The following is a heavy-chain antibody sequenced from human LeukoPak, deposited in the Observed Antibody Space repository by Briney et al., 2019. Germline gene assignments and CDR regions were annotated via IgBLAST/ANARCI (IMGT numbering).Heavy chain of an antibody. CDR2: IYYSGTT. D-gene: IGHD5-18*01. Sequence: PSETLSLTCSVSGGSVSSNNWSWIRQPPGKGLEWIGHIYYSGTTSYNPPLKSRVTISVDTSKNQFSLKLSSVTAADTAVYYCARHDSVRGGNSYGFKSNWIDPWGQGALVTVSS. V-gene: IGHV4-59*08. CDR1: GGSVSSNN. CDR3: ARHDSVRGGNSYGFKSNWIDP. J-gene: IGHJ5*02.